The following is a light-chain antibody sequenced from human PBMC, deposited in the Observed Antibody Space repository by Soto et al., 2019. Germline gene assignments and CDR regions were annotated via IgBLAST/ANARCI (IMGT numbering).Light chain of an antibody. J-gene: IGKJ5*01. CDR3: QQYVTSPLT. CDR2: GVS. Sequence: IVLTQAPGNPSLSPGGRATPSRRASQSASSYSAWYQQKPGQAPRLLIYGVSGRATGIPDRFSGSGSGTDFTLTISRLEPEDFAVYYCQQYVTSPLTFGGGTRLEIK. CDR1: QSASSY. V-gene: IGKV3-20*01.